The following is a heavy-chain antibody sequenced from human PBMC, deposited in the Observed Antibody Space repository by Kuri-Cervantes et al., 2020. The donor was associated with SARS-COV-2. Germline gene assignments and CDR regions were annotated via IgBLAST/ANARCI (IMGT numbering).Heavy chain of an antibody. V-gene: IGHV3-30*14. D-gene: IGHD3-3*01. CDR3: ARGGFELRFLEWSIDAFDI. CDR2: ISYDGSNK. Sequence: GESLKISCAASGFTFSSYAMHWVRQAPGKGLEWVAVISYDGSNKYYADSVKGRFTISRDNSKNTLYLQMNSLRAEDTAVYYCARGGFELRFLEWSIDAFDIWGQGTMVTVSS. J-gene: IGHJ3*02. CDR1: GFTFSSYA.